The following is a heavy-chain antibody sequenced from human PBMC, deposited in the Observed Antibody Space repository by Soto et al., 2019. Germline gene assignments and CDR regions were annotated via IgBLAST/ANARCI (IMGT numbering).Heavy chain of an antibody. V-gene: IGHV2-5*02. D-gene: IGHD3-3*01. J-gene: IGHJ4*02. CDR1: GFSLSTSGVG. CDR3: AHRPPFYDFWSGYYLDY. CDR2: IYWDDDK. Sequence: SGPTLVNPTQTLTLTCTFSGFSLSTSGVGVGWFRQPPGKALEWLALIYWDDDKRYSPPLKSRLTITKDTSKNQVVLTMTNMDPVDTATYYCAHRPPFYDFWSGYYLDYWGKGTLVTVSS.